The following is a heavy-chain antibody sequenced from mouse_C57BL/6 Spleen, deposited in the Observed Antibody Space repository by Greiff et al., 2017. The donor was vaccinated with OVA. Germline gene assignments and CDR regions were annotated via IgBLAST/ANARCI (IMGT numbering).Heavy chain of an antibody. CDR2: ISSGSSTI. CDR1: GFTFSDYG. D-gene: IGHD2-1*01. CDR3: ARHDYGNFYFDY. Sequence: EVMLVESGGGLVKPGGSLKLSCAASGFTFSDYGMHWVRQAPEKGLEWVAYISSGSSTIYYANTVKGRFTISRDNATNTLCLQMTSLRSEDTAMYYCARHDYGNFYFDYWGQGTTLTVSS. V-gene: IGHV5-17*01. J-gene: IGHJ2*01.